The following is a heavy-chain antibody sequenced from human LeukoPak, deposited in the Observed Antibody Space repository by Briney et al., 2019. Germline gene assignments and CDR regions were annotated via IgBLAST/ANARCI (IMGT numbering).Heavy chain of an antibody. Sequence: GGSLRLSCAASGFTFSNYYMGWIRQAPGKGLEWVSYISRSGDSIHYADSVKGRFTISRDNAKNFLFLEMNSLRAEDTAVYYCARVGCSGGSCRYGNYFDYWGQGTLVTVSS. CDR3: ARVGCSGGSCRYGNYFDY. V-gene: IGHV3-11*04. CDR2: ISRSGDSI. J-gene: IGHJ4*02. CDR1: GFTFSNYY. D-gene: IGHD2-15*01.